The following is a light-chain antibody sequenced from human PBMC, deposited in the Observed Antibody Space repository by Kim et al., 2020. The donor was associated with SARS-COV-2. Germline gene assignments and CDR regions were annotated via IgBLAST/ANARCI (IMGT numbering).Light chain of an antibody. Sequence: EIMMTQSPATLSVSPGERATLSCRASQSVRGNLAWYQQKPGQAPRLLMYAVSTRATGVPARFSGSGSGAEFTLTISSLQSEDFAIYYCQQYNNWPPATFGQGTKLEI. CDR2: AVS. CDR3: QQYNNWPPAT. J-gene: IGKJ2*01. CDR1: QSVRGN. V-gene: IGKV3-15*01.